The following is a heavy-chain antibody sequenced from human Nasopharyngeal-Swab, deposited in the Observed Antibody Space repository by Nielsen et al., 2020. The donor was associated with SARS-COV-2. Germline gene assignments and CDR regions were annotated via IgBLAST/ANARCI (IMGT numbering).Heavy chain of an antibody. CDR3: AGEGSSKASDV. CDR1: GFTFSSYA. V-gene: IGHV3-30-3*01. D-gene: IGHD6-6*01. Sequence: GESLKISCAASGFTFSSYAMHWVRQAPGKGLEWVAVISYDGSNKYYADSVKGRFTISRDNSKNTLYLQMNSLRAEDTAVYYCAGEGSSKASDVWGKGTTVTVSS. J-gene: IGHJ6*04. CDR2: ISYDGSNK.